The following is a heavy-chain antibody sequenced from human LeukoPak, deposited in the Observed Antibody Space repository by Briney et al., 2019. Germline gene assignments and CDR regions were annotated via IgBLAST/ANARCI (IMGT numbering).Heavy chain of an antibody. J-gene: IGHJ5*02. V-gene: IGHV3-13*01. D-gene: IGHD6-13*01. CDR1: GVIFSNYH. Sequence: PGGSLRLSCAASGVIFSNYHMHWVRQAAGKGLEWVSGIGTAGDTYYPGSVKGRFTISRENAKNSLYLHMNSLSAGDTAMYYCASSPAYSSSWYAIDTWGQGTLVTVSS. CDR3: ASSPAYSSSWYAIDT. CDR2: IGTAGDT.